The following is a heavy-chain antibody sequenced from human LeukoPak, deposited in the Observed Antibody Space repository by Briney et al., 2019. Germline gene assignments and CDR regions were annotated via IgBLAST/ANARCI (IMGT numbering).Heavy chain of an antibody. V-gene: IGHV3-7*01. D-gene: IGHD1-1*01. Sequence: GGSRRLSCAASGFPFSSYWMRWVRQAPGEGLEWVANIKQDGSEKYYGDSVKGRFTISRDNAKNSLYLQLNSLRADDTAVYYCARLTGTMGFDYWGQGTLVTVSP. CDR2: IKQDGSEK. CDR1: GFPFSSYW. CDR3: ARLTGTMGFDY. J-gene: IGHJ4*02.